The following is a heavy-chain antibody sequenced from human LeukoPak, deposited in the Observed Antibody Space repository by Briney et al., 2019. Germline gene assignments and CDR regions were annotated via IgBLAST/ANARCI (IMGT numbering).Heavy chain of an antibody. CDR3: ARLAGYSSGWYFDY. J-gene: IGHJ4*02. Sequence: GGSLRLSCAASGFTFSSYEMNWVRQAPGKGLEWVSSISRSATTIYYADSVKGRFTISRDNAKNSLYLQMNSLRAEGTAVYYCARLAGYSSGWYFDYWGQGTLVTVSS. CDR2: ISRSATTI. CDR1: GFTFSSYE. D-gene: IGHD6-19*01. V-gene: IGHV3-48*03.